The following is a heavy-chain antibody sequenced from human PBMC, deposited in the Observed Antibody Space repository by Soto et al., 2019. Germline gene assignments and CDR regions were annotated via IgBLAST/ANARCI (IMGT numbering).Heavy chain of an antibody. Sequence: QITLKESGPTLVEPTQTLTLTCTYSGFSLRTTGVGVGWIRQPPGKALEWLGIIYWNDDKRYSPSLKTRFTLTSDISQSQVVLTMTNMDPVDTATYYCAHTWGLPFDYWGQGTLVIVSS. V-gene: IGHV2-5*01. J-gene: IGHJ4*02. CDR2: IYWNDDK. CDR3: AHTWGLPFDY. CDR1: GFSLRTTGVG. D-gene: IGHD3-16*01.